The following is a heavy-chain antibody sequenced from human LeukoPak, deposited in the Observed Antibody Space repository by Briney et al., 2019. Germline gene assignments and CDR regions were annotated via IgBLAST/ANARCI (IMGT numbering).Heavy chain of an antibody. Sequence: PGGSLRLPCAASGFTFSSYWMHRVRQAPGKGLVWVSRINTDGSSTNYADSVKGRFTISRDNAKNTLYLQMNILRAEDTAVYFCARERFDPWGQGTLVTVSS. CDR1: GFTFSSYW. V-gene: IGHV3-74*01. CDR3: ARERFDP. CDR2: INTDGSST. J-gene: IGHJ5*02.